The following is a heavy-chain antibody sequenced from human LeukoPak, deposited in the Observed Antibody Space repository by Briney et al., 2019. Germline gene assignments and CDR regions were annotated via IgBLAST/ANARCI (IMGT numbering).Heavy chain of an antibody. D-gene: IGHD6-19*01. CDR3: ARDRSGWYTFWFDP. CDR1: GFTFSSYA. CDR2: ISGSGGST. J-gene: IGHJ5*02. Sequence: GGSLRLSCAASGFTFSSYAMSWVRQAPGKGLEWVSVISGSGGSTYYADSVKGRFTISRDNAKNTLYLQMNSLRAEDTAVYYCARDRSGWYTFWFDPWGQGTLVTVSS. V-gene: IGHV3-23*01.